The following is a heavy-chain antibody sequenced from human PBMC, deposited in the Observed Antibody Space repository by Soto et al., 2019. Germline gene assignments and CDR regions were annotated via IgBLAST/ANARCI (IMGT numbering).Heavy chain of an antibody. CDR2: IYYSGGS. Sequence: PSETLSLTCTVSGGSISSRNYYWAWIRQPPGKGLEWIATIYYSGGSYYNPSLKSRVTISVDTSQNQFSLKLSSVTAVDTAIYCCATTVEDASGNFYKYYYYFYGMDVWGRGTTVTVSS. J-gene: IGHJ6*02. CDR1: GGSISSRNYY. CDR3: ATTVEDASGNFYKYYYYFYGMDV. V-gene: IGHV4-39*01. D-gene: IGHD3-10*01.